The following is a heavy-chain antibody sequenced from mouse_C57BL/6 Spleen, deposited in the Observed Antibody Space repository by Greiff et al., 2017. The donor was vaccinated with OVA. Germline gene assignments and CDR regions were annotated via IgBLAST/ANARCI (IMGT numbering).Heavy chain of an antibody. CDR1: GFTFTDYY. CDR3: ARSRYYLYYFDY. D-gene: IGHD5-5*01. V-gene: IGHV7-3*01. Sequence: EVKLVESGGGLVQPGGSLSLSCAASGFTFTDYYMSWVRQPPGKALEWLGFIRNKANGYTTEYSASVKGRFTISRDNSQSILYLQMNALRAEDSAAYYCARSRYYLYYFDYWGQGTTLTVSS. J-gene: IGHJ2*01. CDR2: IRNKANGYTT.